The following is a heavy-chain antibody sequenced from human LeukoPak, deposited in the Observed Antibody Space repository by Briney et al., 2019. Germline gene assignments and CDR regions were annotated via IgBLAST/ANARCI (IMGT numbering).Heavy chain of an antibody. CDR1: GFTFSSYG. V-gene: IGHV3-33*01. CDR2: IWYDGSNK. CDR3: AMDGIGDGDY. Sequence: PGRSLRLSCAASGFTFSSYGMRWVRQAPGKGLEWVAVIWYDGSNKYYADSVKGRFTISRDNSKNTLYLQMNSLRGEDTAVYYCAMDGIGDGDYWGQGTLVTVSS. D-gene: IGHD1-26*01. J-gene: IGHJ4*02.